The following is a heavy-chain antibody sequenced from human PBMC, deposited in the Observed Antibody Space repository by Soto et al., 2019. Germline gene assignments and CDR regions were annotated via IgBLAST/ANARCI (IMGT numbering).Heavy chain of an antibody. V-gene: IGHV4-39*01. CDR3: ARLALCGSGSYHTCSNWFDP. CDR1: GGSISSSSYY. CDR2: IYYSGST. J-gene: IGHJ5*02. D-gene: IGHD3-10*01. Sequence: QLQLQESGPGLVKPSETLSLTCTVSGGSISSSSYYWGWIRQPPGKGLEWIGSIYYSGSTYYNPSLKSRVTISVDTSKNQFSLTLSSVTAADTAVYYCARLALCGSGSYHTCSNWFDPWGQGTLVTVSS.